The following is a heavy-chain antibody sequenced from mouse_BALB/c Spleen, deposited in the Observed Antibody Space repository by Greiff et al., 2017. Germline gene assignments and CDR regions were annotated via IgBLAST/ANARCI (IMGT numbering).Heavy chain of an antibody. CDR1: GYTFTSYW. Sequence: VQLQQPGAELVRPGASVKLSCKASGYTFTSYWMNWVKQRPGQGLEWIGMIDPSDSETHDNQMFKDKATLTVDKSSSTAYMQLSSLTSEDSAVYYCAREGDYYGSSRYYYAMDYWGQGTSVTVSS. J-gene: IGHJ4*01. D-gene: IGHD1-1*01. CDR2: IDPSDSET. V-gene: IGHV1-61*01. CDR3: AREGDYYGSSRYYYAMDY.